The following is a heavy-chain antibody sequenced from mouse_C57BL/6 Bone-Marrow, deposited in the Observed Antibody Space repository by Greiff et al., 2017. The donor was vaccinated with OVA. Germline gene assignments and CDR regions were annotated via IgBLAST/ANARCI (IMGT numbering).Heavy chain of an antibody. CDR3: ASGYYFDY. Sequence: QVQLQQPGAELVMPGASVKLSCKASGYTFTSYWMHWVKQRPGPGLEWIGEIDPSDSYTNYNQKFKGKSTLTVDKSSSTAYMQLSSLTSEDSAVYYCASGYYFDYWGQGTTLTVSS. CDR1: GYTFTSYW. V-gene: IGHV1-69*01. J-gene: IGHJ2*01. CDR2: IDPSDSYT.